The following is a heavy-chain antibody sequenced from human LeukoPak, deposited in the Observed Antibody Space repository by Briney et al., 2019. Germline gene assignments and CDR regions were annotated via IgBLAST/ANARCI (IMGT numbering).Heavy chain of an antibody. D-gene: IGHD2-15*01. CDR1: GGTFSSYA. V-gene: IGHV1-69*13. Sequence: ASVKVSCKASGGTFSSYAISWVRQAPGQGFEWMGGIIPIFGTANYAQKFQGRVTITADESTSTAYMELSSLRSEDTAVYYCARVGYCSGGSCYHNWFDPWGQGTLVTVSS. CDR2: IIPIFGTA. CDR3: ARVGYCSGGSCYHNWFDP. J-gene: IGHJ5*02.